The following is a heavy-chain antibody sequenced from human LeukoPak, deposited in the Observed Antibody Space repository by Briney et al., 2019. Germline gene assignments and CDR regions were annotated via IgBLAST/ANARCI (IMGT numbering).Heavy chain of an antibody. CDR3: ARGEYYYDSSGYYYRARPFDY. CDR1: GGSISSGGYS. D-gene: IGHD3-22*01. Sequence: PSETLSLTCAVSGGSISSGGYSWSWIRQPPGKGLEWIGYIYYSGSTYYNPSLKSRVTISVDTSKNQFSLKLSSVTAADTAVYYCARGEYYYDSSGYYYRARPFDYWGQGTLVTVSS. CDR2: IYYSGST. V-gene: IGHV4-30-4*07. J-gene: IGHJ4*02.